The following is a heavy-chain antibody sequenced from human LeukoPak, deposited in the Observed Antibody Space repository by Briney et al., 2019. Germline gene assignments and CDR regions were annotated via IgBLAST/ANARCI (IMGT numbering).Heavy chain of an antibody. CDR3: AKPVPRCASGTDGGDY. Sequence: GGSLRLSCAASGFTFSSYAMTWVRQAPGKGLEWVSAISGSGGSTYYADSVKGRFTISRDNSKNTLYLQMNSLRAEDAAVYYCAKPVPRCASGTDGGDYWGQGTLVTVSS. CDR2: ISGSGGST. CDR1: GFTFSSYA. J-gene: IGHJ4*02. V-gene: IGHV3-23*01. D-gene: IGHD3-10*01.